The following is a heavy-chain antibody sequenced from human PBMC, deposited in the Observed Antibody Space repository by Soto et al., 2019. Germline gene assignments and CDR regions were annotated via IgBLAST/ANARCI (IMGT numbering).Heavy chain of an antibody. CDR3: ARESEDLTSDFDY. Sequence: GGSLRLSCAASGFTFTRYSMNWVRQAPGKGLEWVSSISSTTNYIYYADSMKGRFTVSRDNAKNSVYLEMNSLSAEDTAVYYCARESEDLTSDFDYWGQGTLVTVPQ. J-gene: IGHJ4*02. CDR1: GFTFTRYS. CDR2: ISSTTNYI. V-gene: IGHV3-21*01.